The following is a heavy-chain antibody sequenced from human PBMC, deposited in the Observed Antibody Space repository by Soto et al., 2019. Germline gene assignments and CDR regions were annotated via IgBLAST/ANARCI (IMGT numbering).Heavy chain of an antibody. J-gene: IGHJ4*02. V-gene: IGHV5-51*01. D-gene: IGHD3-16*02. CDR3: ARQGNVWGSYRYLDY. Sequence: GESLKISCKGSGYSFTSYWIGWVRQMPGKGLEWMGIIYPGDSDTRYSPSFQGQVTISADKSISTAYLQWSSLKASDTAMYYWARQGNVWGSYRYLDYWGQGTLVTVSS. CDR2: IYPGDSDT. CDR1: GYSFTSYW.